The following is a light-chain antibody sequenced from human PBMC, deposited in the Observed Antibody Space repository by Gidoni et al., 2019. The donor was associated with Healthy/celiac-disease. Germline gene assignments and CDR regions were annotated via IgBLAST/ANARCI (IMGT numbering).Light chain of an antibody. CDR2: DAS. CDR1: QSVSSY. CDR3: QQRSNSFT. V-gene: IGKV3-11*01. Sequence: EIVLTQSPATLSLSPGERATLSCRASQSVSSYLAWYQQKPGQAPRLLIYDASNRATGIPARFSGSGSGKDFTLTISSLEPEDFAVYYCQQRSNSFTFGQGTRLEIK. J-gene: IGKJ5*01.